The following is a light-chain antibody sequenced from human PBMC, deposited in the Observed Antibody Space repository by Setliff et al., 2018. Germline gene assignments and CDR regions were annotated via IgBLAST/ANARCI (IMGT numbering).Light chain of an antibody. J-gene: IGLJ1*01. CDR1: SSDVGGYNY. CDR3: SSYTSSSTPEV. V-gene: IGLV2-14*01. Sequence: QSALAQPASVSGSPGQSITISCTGTSSDVGGYNYVSWYQQHPGKAPKLMIYDVSKRPSGVSNRFSGSKSGNTASLTISGLQAEDEADYYCSSYTSSSTPEVFGTGTKGTV. CDR2: DVS.